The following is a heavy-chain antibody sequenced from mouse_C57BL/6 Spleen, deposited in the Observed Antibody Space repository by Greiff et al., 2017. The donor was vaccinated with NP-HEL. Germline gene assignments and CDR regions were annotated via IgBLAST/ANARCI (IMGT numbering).Heavy chain of an antibody. V-gene: IGHV14-4*01. CDR2: IDPENGDT. Sequence: VQLQQSGAELVRPGASVKLSCTASGFNIKDDYMHWVKQRPEQGLEWIGWIDPENGDTEYASKFQGKATITADTSSNTAYLQLSSLTSEDTAVYYCTTRYDYDGAYWGQGTLVTVSA. CDR3: TTRYDYDGAY. J-gene: IGHJ3*01. D-gene: IGHD2-4*01. CDR1: GFNIKDDY.